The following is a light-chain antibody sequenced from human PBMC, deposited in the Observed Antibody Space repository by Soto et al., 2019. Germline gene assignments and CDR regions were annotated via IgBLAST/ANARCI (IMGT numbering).Light chain of an antibody. CDR3: QQYNHWPWT. CDR2: GAS. V-gene: IGKV3-15*01. CDR1: QSISIN. Sequence: VMTQSPATLSVSPGERATLSCRASQSISINLAWYQQKPGQAPSLLIYGASTRATGIPVRFSGSGSGTDFTLTISSLQSEAFAVSYCQQYNHWPWTFGQGTKVEIE. J-gene: IGKJ1*01.